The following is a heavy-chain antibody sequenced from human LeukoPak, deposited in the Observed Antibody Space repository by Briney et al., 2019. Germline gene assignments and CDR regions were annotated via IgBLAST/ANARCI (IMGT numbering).Heavy chain of an antibody. J-gene: IGHJ2*01. CDR1: GGSISSGSYY. Sequence: PSQTLSLTCTVSGGSISSGSYYWSWIRQPAGKGLEWIGHIYTSGSTNYNPSLKSRVTISVDTSKNQFSLKLSSVTAADTAVYYCARLPSRGIITMIASDLWGRGTLVTVSS. CDR2: IYTSGST. CDR3: ARLPSRGIITMIASDL. D-gene: IGHD3-22*01. V-gene: IGHV4-61*09.